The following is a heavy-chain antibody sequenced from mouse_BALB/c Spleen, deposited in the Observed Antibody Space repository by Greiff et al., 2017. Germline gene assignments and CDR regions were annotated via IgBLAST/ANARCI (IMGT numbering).Heavy chain of an antibody. Sequence: VHVKQSGPELVKPGASVKISCKASGYSFTGYYMHWVKQSHVKSLEWIGRINPYNGATSYNQNFKDKASLTVDKSSSTAYMELHSLTSEDSAVYYCARTGITTVVASFAYWGQGTLVTVSA. D-gene: IGHD1-1*01. CDR3: ARTGITTVVASFAY. J-gene: IGHJ3*01. V-gene: IGHV1-31*01. CDR2: INPYNGAT. CDR1: GYSFTGYY.